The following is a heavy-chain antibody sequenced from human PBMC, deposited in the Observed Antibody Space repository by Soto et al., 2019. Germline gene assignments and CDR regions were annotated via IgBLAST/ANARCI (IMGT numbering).Heavy chain of an antibody. J-gene: IGHJ3*02. CDR1: GFSFSSYE. D-gene: IGHD3-3*01. CDR2: ISGSGDNA. V-gene: IGHV3-23*01. Sequence: EVQLLESGGGWAQPGGSLRLSCAASGFSFSSYEMSWVRQAPGKGLEWVSGISGSGDNAYYADSVKGRFTIARDNSKNTLYVQMNSLRSEDSAIYYCAREDDAWTKGHLDIWGQGTVVNVSS. CDR3: AREDDAWTKGHLDI.